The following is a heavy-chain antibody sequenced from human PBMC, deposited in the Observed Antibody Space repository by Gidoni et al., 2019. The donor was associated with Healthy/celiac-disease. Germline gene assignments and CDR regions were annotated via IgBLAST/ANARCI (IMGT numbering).Heavy chain of an antibody. CDR3: ANVRGDWVGDSDH. CDR1: GFTFSRYE. Sequence: EVQLVESGGGLVQPGGSLRLPCAAYGFTFSRYEMNWVRQAPGKGLEWVSDSSSSGGSIYYEDSVKGRFTISRDNAKNSLYLKMNSLRAEDTAVYYCANVRGDWVGDSDHWGQGTLVTVSS. CDR2: SSSSGGSI. D-gene: IGHD2-21*01. V-gene: IGHV3-48*03. J-gene: IGHJ5*02.